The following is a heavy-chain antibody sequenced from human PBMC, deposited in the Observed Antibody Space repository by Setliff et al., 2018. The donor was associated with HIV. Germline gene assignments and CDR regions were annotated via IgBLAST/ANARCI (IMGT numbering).Heavy chain of an antibody. Sequence: SETLSLTCTVSGASFNRSNYYWAWIRQPTGKGPEWIGNIHCSGSIYYNPSLKSRVTIYVDTSKNQFYLKLSSVTAADTAVYYCARPSLGIGGGSIFDFWGQGTLVTVSS. D-gene: IGHD3-3*01. V-gene: IGHV4-39*01. CDR1: GASFNRSNYY. J-gene: IGHJ4*02. CDR3: ARPSLGIGGGSIFDF. CDR2: IHCSGSI.